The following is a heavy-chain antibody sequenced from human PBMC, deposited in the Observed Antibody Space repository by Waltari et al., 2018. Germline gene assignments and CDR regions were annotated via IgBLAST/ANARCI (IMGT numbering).Heavy chain of an antibody. Sequence: QVQLQESGPGLVKPSETLSLTCAVSGYSISSGYYWGWIRQPPGKGLEWIGSIYHSGSTYYNPSLKSRVTISVDTSKNQFSLKLSSVTAADTAVYYCARQGGATDRWWYFDLWGRGTLVTVSS. CDR3: ARQGGATDRWWYFDL. CDR2: IYHSGST. V-gene: IGHV4-38-2*01. D-gene: IGHD1-26*01. J-gene: IGHJ2*01. CDR1: GYSISSGYY.